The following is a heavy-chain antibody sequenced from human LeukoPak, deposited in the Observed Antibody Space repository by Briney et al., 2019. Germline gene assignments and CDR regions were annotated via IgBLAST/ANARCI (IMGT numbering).Heavy chain of an antibody. CDR2: VSISSGTI. D-gene: IGHD2-15*01. CDR3: ARDGYCSGGSCYSGAFDI. Sequence: GGSLRLTCAASGFTFSGHNMNWVRKAPGKGLGWISFVSISSGTIYYADSVNDRFRISRDNAKNSLYLQMNSLRAEDTAVYYCARDGYCSGGSCYSGAFDIWGQGTMVTVSS. CDR1: GFTFSGHN. V-gene: IGHV3-48*04. J-gene: IGHJ3*02.